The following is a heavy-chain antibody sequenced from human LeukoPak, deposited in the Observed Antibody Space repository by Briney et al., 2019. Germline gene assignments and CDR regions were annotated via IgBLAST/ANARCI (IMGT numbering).Heavy chain of an antibody. J-gene: IGHJ5*02. CDR3: ARGPGSDSSGRRFDP. CDR1: GGSISSGDYY. V-gene: IGHV4-30-4*08. CDR2: ISYSGNT. D-gene: IGHD3-22*01. Sequence: PSQTLSLTCTVSGGSISSGDYYWRWIRQPPATGLDWIGYISYSGNTYYNPSLKSRLTISVDTSKNQFSLKLSSVTAADTAVYYCARGPGSDSSGRRFDPWGQGTLVTVSS.